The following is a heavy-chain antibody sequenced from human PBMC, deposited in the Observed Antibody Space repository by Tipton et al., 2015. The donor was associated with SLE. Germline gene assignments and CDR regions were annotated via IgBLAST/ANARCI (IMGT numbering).Heavy chain of an antibody. D-gene: IGHD1-20*01. CDR3: ASPYNWNDRGAFDI. J-gene: IGHJ3*02. CDR1: GGTFSSYA. V-gene: IGHV1-69*01. Sequence: QVQLVQSGAEVKKPGSSVKVSCKASGGTFSSYAISWVRQAPGQGLEWMGWISAYNGNTNYAQKFQGRVTITADESTSTAYMELSSLRSEDTAVYYCASPYNWNDRGAFDIWGQGTMVTVSS. CDR2: ISAYNGNT.